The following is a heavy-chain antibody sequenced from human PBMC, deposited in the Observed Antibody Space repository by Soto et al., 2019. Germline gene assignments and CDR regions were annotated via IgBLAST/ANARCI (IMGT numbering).Heavy chain of an antibody. D-gene: IGHD3-16*01. CDR2: IYPGGVNV. J-gene: IGHJ5*02. CDR1: GYSFTSNY. CDR3: ALDQSWRDLVWWLDA. Sequence: ASVKVSCKDIGYSFTSNYMHWVRQAPGQGLEWMGTIYPGGVNVADAQKFEGRVTMTKDTSTSTVYMELNSLTSEDTAVYYCALDQSWRDLVWWLDAWGQGTLVTVSS. V-gene: IGHV1-46*03.